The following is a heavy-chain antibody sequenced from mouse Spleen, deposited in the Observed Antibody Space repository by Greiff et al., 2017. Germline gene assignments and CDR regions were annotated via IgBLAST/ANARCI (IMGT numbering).Heavy chain of an antibody. V-gene: IGHV1-69*01. CDR3: ATLRGGWYFDV. J-gene: IGHJ1*01. Sequence: QVQLQQPGAELVMPGASVKLSCKASGYTFTSYWMHWVKQRPGQGLEWIGEIDPSDSYTNYNQKFKGKATLTVDKSSSTAYMQLSSLTSEDSAVYYCATLRGGWYFDVWGAGTTVTVSS. CDR2: IDPSDSYT. CDR1: GYTFTSYW.